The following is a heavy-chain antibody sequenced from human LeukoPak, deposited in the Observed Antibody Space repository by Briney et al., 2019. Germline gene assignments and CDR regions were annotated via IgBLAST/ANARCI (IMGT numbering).Heavy chain of an antibody. CDR2: IYTSGST. D-gene: IGHD6-19*01. Sequence: SETLSLTCTVSGGSISRGTYYWTWIRQPAGKGLEWIGRIYTSGSTNYNPSLKSRVTISVDTSKNQFSLKLSSVTAADTAVYYCARLDGYSSGWATNYFDYWGQGTLVTVSS. V-gene: IGHV4-61*02. CDR3: ARLDGYSSGWATNYFDY. CDR1: GGSISRGTYY. J-gene: IGHJ4*02.